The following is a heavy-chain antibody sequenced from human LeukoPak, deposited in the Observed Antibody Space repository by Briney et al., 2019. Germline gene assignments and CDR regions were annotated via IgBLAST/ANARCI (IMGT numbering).Heavy chain of an antibody. Sequence: GESLKISCKGSGYTFSTYWIGWVRQMPGKGLEWMGIIYPGDSDTTYSPSFQGQVTISADKSISTAYLQWSSLKASDTAMYYCARGLPGRMVVVAPADIWGQGTMVTVSS. CDR2: IYPGDSDT. D-gene: IGHD3-22*01. J-gene: IGHJ3*02. CDR1: GYTFSTYW. CDR3: ARGLPGRMVVVAPADI. V-gene: IGHV5-51*01.